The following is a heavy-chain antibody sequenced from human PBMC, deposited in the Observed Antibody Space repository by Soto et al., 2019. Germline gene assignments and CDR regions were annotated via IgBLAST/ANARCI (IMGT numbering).Heavy chain of an antibody. Sequence: VQLVQSGAEEKKPGSSVKVSCTASGGAASNYGLSWVRQAPGQGLEWMGGILPVFGPPHYAQKFQDRPAITADASKTTWYMELTSLRSEDTATYYWAREDFLTPGPFGLWGQGTLVTVS. CDR3: AREDFLTPGPFGL. CDR2: ILPVFGPP. D-gene: IGHD3-9*01. CDR1: GGAASNYG. V-gene: IGHV1-69*01. J-gene: IGHJ4*02.